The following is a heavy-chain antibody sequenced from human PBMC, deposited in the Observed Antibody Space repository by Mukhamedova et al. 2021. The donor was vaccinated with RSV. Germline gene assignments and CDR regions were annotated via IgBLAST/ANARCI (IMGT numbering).Heavy chain of an antibody. V-gene: IGHV4/OR15-8*02. CDR3: ARTYCSSTSCFYFDT. CDR2: IHHSGNS. D-gene: IGHD2-2*01. Sequence: IGEIHHSGNSNYNPSLKNRVTISIDKSKNQFSLGLSSVNAADTAVYYCARTYCSSTSCFYFDTWGQGTLVTVSS. J-gene: IGHJ4*02.